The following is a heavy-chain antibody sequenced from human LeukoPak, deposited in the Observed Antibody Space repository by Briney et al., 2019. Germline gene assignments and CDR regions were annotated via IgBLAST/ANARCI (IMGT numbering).Heavy chain of an antibody. Sequence: PSETLSLTCTVSGGSISSYYWSWIRQPPGKGLEWIGYIYYSGSTNYNPSLKSRATISVDTSKNQFSLKLSSVTAADTAVYYCARHRTALRVGFDYWGQGTLVTVSS. CDR3: ARHRTALRVGFDY. CDR2: IYYSGST. D-gene: IGHD2-8*02. CDR1: GGSISSYY. V-gene: IGHV4-59*08. J-gene: IGHJ4*02.